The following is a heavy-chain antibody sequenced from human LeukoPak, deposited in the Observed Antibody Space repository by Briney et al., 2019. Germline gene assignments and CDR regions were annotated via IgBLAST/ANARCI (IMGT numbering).Heavy chain of an antibody. CDR1: GGSVSSSSYY. Sequence: PSETLSLTCTVSGGSVSSSSYYWGWIRQPPGKGLEWIGSIYYSGSTYYNPSLKSRVTISVDTSKNQFSLKLSSVTAADTAVYYCARQLWLLEGLNWFDPWGQGTLVTVSS. CDR2: IYYSGST. CDR3: ARQLWLLEGLNWFDP. D-gene: IGHD5-18*01. J-gene: IGHJ5*02. V-gene: IGHV4-39*01.